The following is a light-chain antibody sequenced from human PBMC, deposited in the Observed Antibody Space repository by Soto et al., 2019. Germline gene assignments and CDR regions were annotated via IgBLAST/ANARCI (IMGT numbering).Light chain of an antibody. V-gene: IGLV1-40*01. J-gene: IGLJ2*01. CDR1: SANIGAGYD. Sequence: QSVLTQPPSVSGAPGQRVTISYTGSSANIGAGYDVHWYQQLPGTAPKLLIYGNSNRPSGVPDRFSGSKSGTSASLAITGLQPQDEADYYCQSYDSSLSGVVFGGGTKLTVL. CDR2: GNS. CDR3: QSYDSSLSGVV.